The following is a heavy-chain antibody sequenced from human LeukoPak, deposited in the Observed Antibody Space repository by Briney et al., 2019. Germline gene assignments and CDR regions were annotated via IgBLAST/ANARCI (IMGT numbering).Heavy chain of an antibody. CDR3: ARKSHYYDSSGYFFDY. CDR2: ISTSSGTI. D-gene: IGHD3-22*01. V-gene: IGHV3-48*02. Sequence: PGGSLRLSCVASGFTFSSYSMNWVRQAPGKGLEWVSYISTSSGTIFYADSVKGRFTISRDNAKNSLYLQMNSLRDEDTAVYSCARKSHYYDSSGYFFDYWGQGTLVTVSS. J-gene: IGHJ4*02. CDR1: GFTFSSYS.